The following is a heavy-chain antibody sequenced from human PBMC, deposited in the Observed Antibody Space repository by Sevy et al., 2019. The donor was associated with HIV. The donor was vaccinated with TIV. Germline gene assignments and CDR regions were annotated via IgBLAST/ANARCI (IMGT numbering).Heavy chain of an antibody. V-gene: IGHV3-7*01. Sequence: GGSLRLSCAASGFTFSSYWMNWVRQAPGKGLEWVANIKQDGSEKYYVDSVKGRFTISRDNATNSMHLQMNSLRAEDTAVYYCARALAAAASYWGQGTLVTVSS. CDR2: IKQDGSEK. D-gene: IGHD6-25*01. J-gene: IGHJ4*02. CDR1: GFTFSSYW. CDR3: ARALAAAASY.